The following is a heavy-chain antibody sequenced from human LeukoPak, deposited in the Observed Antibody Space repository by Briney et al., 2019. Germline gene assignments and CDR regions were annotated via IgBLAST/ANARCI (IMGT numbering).Heavy chain of an antibody. V-gene: IGHV3-7*01. CDR1: GFTFSRHW. CDR3: ARTVPGYPDDYFDY. Sequence: RGSLRLSCAASGFTFSRHWMSWVRQAPGKGLERVAHMNQDGSAIYSVDSVKGRFTISRDNDKNSLYLQMNGLTVADTAVYYCARTVPGYPDDYFDYWGQGTLVTVSS. CDR2: MNQDGSAI. D-gene: IGHD6-19*01. J-gene: IGHJ4*02.